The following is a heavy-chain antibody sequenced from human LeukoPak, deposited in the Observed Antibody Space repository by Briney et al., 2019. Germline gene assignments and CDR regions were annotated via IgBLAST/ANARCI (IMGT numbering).Heavy chain of an antibody. D-gene: IGHD3-10*01. CDR2: IYYSGST. CDR3: ARHRYYYRSGSYYGAPYYMDV. V-gene: IGHV4-39*07. J-gene: IGHJ6*03. CDR1: GGSISSSSYY. Sequence: SETLSLTCTVSGGSISSSSYYWGWIRQPPGKGLEWIGSIYYSGSTYYNPSLKSRVTISVDTSKNQFSLKLSSVTAADTAVYYCARHRYYYRSGSYYGAPYYMDVWGKGTTVTVSS.